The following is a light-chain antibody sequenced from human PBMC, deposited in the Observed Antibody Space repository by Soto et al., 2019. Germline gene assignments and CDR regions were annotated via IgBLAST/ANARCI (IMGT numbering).Light chain of an antibody. V-gene: IGKV3D-20*02. CDR3: QQRSNWPRT. Sequence: EIVLTQSPGTLSLSPGERATLSCRASQSVSSSYLAWYQQKPGQAPRLLIYGASNRVTGIPARFSGSGSGTDFTLTISSLEPEDFAVYYCQQRSNWPRTFGQGTKVDIK. J-gene: IGKJ1*01. CDR2: GAS. CDR1: QSVSSSY.